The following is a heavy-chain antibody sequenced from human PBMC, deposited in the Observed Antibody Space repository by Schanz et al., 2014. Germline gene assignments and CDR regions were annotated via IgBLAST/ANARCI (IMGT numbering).Heavy chain of an antibody. D-gene: IGHD2-15*01. J-gene: IGHJ6*04. V-gene: IGHV3-23*04. CDR3: AKGMGYCSGGTCYDYYYYGLDV. Sequence: EADLVESGGGLIQRGESLRLSCSASGFSFSSYSMNWVRQAPGKGLEWVSSISHSGGSKYYADSVKGRFTISRDNSENTLYLQMNSLSADDTAVFYCAKGMGYCSGGTCYDYYYYGLDVWGKGTTVTVSS. CDR1: GFSFSSYS. CDR2: ISHSGGSK.